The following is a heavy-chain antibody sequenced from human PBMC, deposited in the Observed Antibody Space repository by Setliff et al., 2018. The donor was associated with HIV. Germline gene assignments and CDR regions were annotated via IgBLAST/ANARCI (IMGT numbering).Heavy chain of an antibody. CDR2: IFYGGTVYHSGRM. J-gene: IGHJ5*02. CDR1: GGSFSDFY. Sequence: SETLSLTCAVFGGSFSDFYRAWIRQPPGKGLEWIGCIFYGGTVYHSGRMYFNPSLKSRVTISVDTSERQFSLRMTSTTAADTAVYYCAKHDFGEGSCFDPWGQGSLVTVSS. CDR3: AKHDFGEGSCFDP. V-gene: IGHV4-34*01. D-gene: IGHD3-16*01.